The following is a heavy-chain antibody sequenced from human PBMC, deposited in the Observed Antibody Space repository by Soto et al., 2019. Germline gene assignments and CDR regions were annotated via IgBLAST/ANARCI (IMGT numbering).Heavy chain of an antibody. D-gene: IGHD6-19*01. J-gene: IGHJ4*02. Sequence: QVQVVQSGPEVKKPGASVTVSCKASGSDFVSHGFAWVRQAPGQGLEWMGWISGYTARTESVQQFQDRCTRTRATSTNTCFMELRSLTSDDTAVYYCAGDQRTYGSGWYELDYWGQGTLVTVSS. CDR1: GSDFVSHG. V-gene: IGHV1-18*01. CDR3: AGDQRTYGSGWYELDY. CDR2: ISGYTART.